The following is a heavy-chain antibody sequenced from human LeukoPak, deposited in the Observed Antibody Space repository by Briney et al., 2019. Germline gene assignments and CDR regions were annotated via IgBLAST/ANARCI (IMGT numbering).Heavy chain of an antibody. D-gene: IGHD6-6*01. J-gene: IGHJ4*02. CDR2: IQYDGNNK. V-gene: IGHV3-30*02. CDR3: AKDLYRTSYYHDF. CDR1: AFTFSDYG. Sequence: GGSLRLSCAASAFTFSDYGMHWVRQAPGKGLEWVAFIQYDGNNKYYGDSVKGRFTVSRDNSKNTLYLQMNSLRGEDTAVYYCAKDLYRTSYYHDFWGQGTLVTVSS.